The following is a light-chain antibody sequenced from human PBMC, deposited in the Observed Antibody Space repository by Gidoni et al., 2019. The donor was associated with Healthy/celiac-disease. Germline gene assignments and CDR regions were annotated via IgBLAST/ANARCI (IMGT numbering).Light chain of an antibody. Sequence: QSGFTQPPSVSAAPGQKVTISNICHMYLPLCPQLPGNAPQLRSYVKNKRPSGSPGRFSVSQSGTSSTLGLSGLPTGDEAHSYCGTWDSRLGAGVFGGGTKLTVL. J-gene: IGLJ2*01. CDR1: NICHMY. CDR3: GTWDSRLGAGV. CDR2: VKN. V-gene: IGLV1-51*01.